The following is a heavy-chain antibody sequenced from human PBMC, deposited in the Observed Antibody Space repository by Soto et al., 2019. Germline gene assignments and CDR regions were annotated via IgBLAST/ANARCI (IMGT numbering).Heavy chain of an antibody. Sequence: EVQLLESGGGLVQPGGSLRLSCAASGFTFSNYAMSWVRQAPGKGLEWVSVISGSGGSTYYADSVKGRFTISRDNSKNTLYLPMNSLRAEDTAVYYCARQRLLDYWGQGTLVTVSS. CDR2: ISGSGGST. J-gene: IGHJ4*02. D-gene: IGHD5-18*01. V-gene: IGHV3-23*01. CDR1: GFTFSNYA. CDR3: ARQRLLDY.